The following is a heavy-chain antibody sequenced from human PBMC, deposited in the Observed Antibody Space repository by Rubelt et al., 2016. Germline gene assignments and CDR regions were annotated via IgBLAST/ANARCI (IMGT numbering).Heavy chain of an antibody. J-gene: IGHJ4*02. Sequence: QVQLQESGPGLVKPSQTLSLTCAVSGASISSAGFSWSWIRQPPEKGLAWIGYIHYSGSTSYNPSLKSRITMSVDTPENQFSLKLNSVTAAETAVYYCARSGQTSWYGAHYFASWGQGTLVTVSS. CDR1: GASISSAGFS. CDR3: ARSGQTSWYGAHYFAS. V-gene: IGHV4-30-4*07. CDR2: IHYSGST. D-gene: IGHD6-13*01.